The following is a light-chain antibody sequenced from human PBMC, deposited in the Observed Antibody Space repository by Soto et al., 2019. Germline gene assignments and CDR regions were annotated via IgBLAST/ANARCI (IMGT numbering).Light chain of an antibody. CDR1: QSISSW. J-gene: IGKJ1*01. CDR3: QQYNSYWT. V-gene: IGKV1-5*03. CDR2: KAS. Sequence: DIQMTQSPSTLSASVGDRVTLSCRASQSISSWLAWYQQKPGKAPKLLIYKASNLESGVPSRFSGIGSGTEITLTISSLQPDDFATYYCQQYNSYWTFGQGTKVDI.